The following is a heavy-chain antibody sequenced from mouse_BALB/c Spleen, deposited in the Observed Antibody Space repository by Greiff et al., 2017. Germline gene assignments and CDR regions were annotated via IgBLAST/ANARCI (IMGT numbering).Heavy chain of an antibody. Sequence: EVQGVESGGGLVQPGGSLKLSCAASGFTFSSYGMSWVRQTPDKRLELVATINSNGGSTYYPDSVKGRFTISRDNAKNTLYLQMSSLKSEDTAMYYCARDGNPRFAYWGQGTLVTVSA. CDR2: INSNGGST. D-gene: IGHD4-1*01. CDR1: GFTFSSYG. V-gene: IGHV5-6-3*01. J-gene: IGHJ3*01. CDR3: ARDGNPRFAY.